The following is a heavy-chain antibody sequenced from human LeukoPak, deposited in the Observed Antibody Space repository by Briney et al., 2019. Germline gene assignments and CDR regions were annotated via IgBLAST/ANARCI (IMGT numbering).Heavy chain of an antibody. Sequence: SETLSLTCGVSGGSISNTNWWSWVRQPPGQGLEFTGEISLTGLTHYNPSLESRVSVSLDKSKNHPSLILTSVTAADTAVYYCSRENGAFSPFGYWGQGTLVTVLS. CDR2: ISLTGLT. CDR3: SRENGAFSPFGY. V-gene: IGHV4-4*02. J-gene: IGHJ4*02. D-gene: IGHD2-8*01. CDR1: GGSISNTNW.